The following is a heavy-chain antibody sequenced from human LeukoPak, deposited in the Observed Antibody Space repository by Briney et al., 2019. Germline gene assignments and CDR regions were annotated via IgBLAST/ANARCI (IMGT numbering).Heavy chain of an antibody. CDR2: ISSSRSYI. CDR1: GFTFSGYN. D-gene: IGHD2-2*01. V-gene: IGHV3-21*01. CDR3: ARGGGCSSTSCYGLWYYYYYMDV. J-gene: IGHJ6*03. Sequence: PGGSLRLPCAASGFTFSGYNMNWVRQAPGKGLEWVSSISSSRSYIYYADSVKGRFTISRDNAKNSLYLQMNSLRAEDTAVYYCARGGGCSSTSCYGLWYYYYYMDVWGKGTTVTVSS.